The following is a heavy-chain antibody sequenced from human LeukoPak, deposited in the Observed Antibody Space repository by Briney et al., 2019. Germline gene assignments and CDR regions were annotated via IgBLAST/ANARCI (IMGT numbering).Heavy chain of an antibody. Sequence: SGTLSLTCTVSGGSINSHHWAWIRQPPGKGLEWIGYVPSSGRTNYNPSLKSRVTISVDTSKIQFSLRLSSVTAADTAVYCCARSDGIGGEEAWFDPRGQGTLVTVPS. D-gene: IGHD2-21*01. CDR2: VPSSGRT. J-gene: IGHJ5*02. CDR3: ARSDGIGGEEAWFDP. CDR1: GGSINSHH. V-gene: IGHV4-59*08.